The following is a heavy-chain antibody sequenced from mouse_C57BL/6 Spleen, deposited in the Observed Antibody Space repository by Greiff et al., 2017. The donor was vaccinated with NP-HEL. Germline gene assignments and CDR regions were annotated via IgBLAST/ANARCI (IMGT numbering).Heavy chain of an antibody. J-gene: IGHJ2*01. CDR1: GYTFTSYW. CDR2: IDPSDSYT. V-gene: IGHV1-69*01. Sequence: VQLQQPGAELVMPGASVKLSCKASGYTFTSYWMHWVKQRPGQGLEWIGEIDPSDSYTNYNQKFKGKSTLTVDKSSSTAYMQLSSLTSEDSAVYYCARGVGTWAYFDYWGQGTTLTVSS. D-gene: IGHD1-1*02. CDR3: ARGVGTWAYFDY.